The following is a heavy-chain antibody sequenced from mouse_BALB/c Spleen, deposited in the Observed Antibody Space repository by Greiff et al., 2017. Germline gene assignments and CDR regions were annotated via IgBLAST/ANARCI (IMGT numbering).Heavy chain of an antibody. CDR3: ARGGSSYGYFDV. J-gene: IGHJ1*01. D-gene: IGHD1-1*01. CDR1: GFTFSSYA. CDR2: ISSGGSYT. Sequence: EVKLMESGGGLVKPGGSLKLSCAASGFTFSSYAMSWVRQSPEKRLEWVAEISSGGSYTYYPDTVTGRFTISRDNAKNTLYLEMSSLRSEDTAMYYCARGGSSYGYFDVWGAGTTVTVSS. V-gene: IGHV5-9-4*01.